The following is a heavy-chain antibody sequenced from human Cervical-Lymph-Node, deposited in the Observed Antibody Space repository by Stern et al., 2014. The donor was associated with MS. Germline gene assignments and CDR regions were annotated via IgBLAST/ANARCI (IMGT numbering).Heavy chain of an antibody. D-gene: IGHD4-17*01. V-gene: IGHV5-51*01. Sequence: LPLVQSGAEVKTPRESQKISCKGSGYSFTSYSSGWVRHMSGKSLVWMGAVYPGCSDTRYSPSFQGQVTISADKSISTAFLQWRSLKASDTAMYYCARRAPGDYGDHYFDYWGQGTLVTVSS. CDR1: GYSFTSYS. CDR2: VYPGCSDT. CDR3: ARRAPGDYGDHYFDY. J-gene: IGHJ4*02.